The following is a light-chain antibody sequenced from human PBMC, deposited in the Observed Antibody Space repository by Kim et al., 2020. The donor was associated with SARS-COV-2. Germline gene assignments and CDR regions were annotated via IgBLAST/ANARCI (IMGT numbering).Light chain of an antibody. V-gene: IGKV1-17*03. CDR2: GSS. J-gene: IGKJ1*01. CDR3: LQHNTYPWT. Sequence: ASVGDRVTITCRASQDISIYLAWFQQKPGKAPTRLIYGSSTLQSGVPSRFSGSGAGTEFTLTISSLQPEDFATYYCLQHNTYPWTFGQGTKVDIK. CDR1: QDISIY.